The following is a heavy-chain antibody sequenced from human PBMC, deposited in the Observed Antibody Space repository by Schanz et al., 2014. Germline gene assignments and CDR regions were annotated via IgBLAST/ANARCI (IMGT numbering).Heavy chain of an antibody. CDR3: ARVHHYDPSGWGYFDC. D-gene: IGHD3-22*01. CDR1: GFTLSNSD. V-gene: IGHV3-13*01. Sequence: EVQLLDSGGGLVQPGGSLRLSCAASGFTLSNSDMHWVRQGTGKGLEWVSTIGYLGDTYYPDSVKGRFTVSRDSGQNSLYLQMNRRRAEDTAVYYCARVHHYDPSGWGYFDCWGQGALVTVSS. J-gene: IGHJ4*02. CDR2: IGYLGDT.